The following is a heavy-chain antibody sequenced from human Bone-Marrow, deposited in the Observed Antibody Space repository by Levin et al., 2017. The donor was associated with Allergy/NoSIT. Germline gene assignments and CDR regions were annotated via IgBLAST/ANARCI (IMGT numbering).Heavy chain of an antibody. V-gene: IGHV3-66*04. Sequence: PPGGSLRLSCVVSGFTISNNYMSWVRQASGKGLEWVAVIYSFGSTNYADSVKGRFTISRANSENTLYLQMNSLRVEDTAIYYCARLDFNYGSYYWGQGTLVTVSS. CDR2: IYSFGST. CDR1: GFTISNNY. J-gene: IGHJ4*02. CDR3: ARLDFNYGSYY. D-gene: IGHD3-10*01.